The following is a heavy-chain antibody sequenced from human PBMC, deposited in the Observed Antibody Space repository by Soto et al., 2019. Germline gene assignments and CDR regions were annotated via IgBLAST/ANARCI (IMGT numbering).Heavy chain of an antibody. CDR3: AKDGFRGVNYYYAMDV. Sequence: GGSLRLSCAASGFTFGSYAMNWVRQAPGKGLEWVSGISDSGGSTYYADSVKGRFIISRDNSKNTLYLQMSSLRAEDTAIYYCAKDGFRGVNYYYAMDVWGQGTTVTV. D-gene: IGHD3-16*01. CDR1: GFTFGSYA. V-gene: IGHV3-23*01. J-gene: IGHJ6*02. CDR2: ISDSGGST.